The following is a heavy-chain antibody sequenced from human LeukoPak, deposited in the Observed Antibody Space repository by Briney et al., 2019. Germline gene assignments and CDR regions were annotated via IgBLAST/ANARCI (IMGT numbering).Heavy chain of an antibody. V-gene: IGHV3-7*01. CDR3: ARGRGDSSGYYRHGAFDI. D-gene: IGHD3-22*01. CDR1: GFTFSSYW. J-gene: IGHJ3*02. Sequence: QPGGSLRLSCAASGFTFSSYWMTWVRQAPGKGLEWVANIKQDGSENYYVDSVKGRFTISRDNAKNSLYLQMNSLRAEDTAVYYCARGRGDSSGYYRHGAFDIWGQGTTVTVSS. CDR2: IKQDGSEN.